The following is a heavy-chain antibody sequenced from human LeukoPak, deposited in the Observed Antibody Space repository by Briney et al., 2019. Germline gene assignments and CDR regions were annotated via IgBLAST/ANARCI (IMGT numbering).Heavy chain of an antibody. CDR3: AKGRDPYGDYDFDY. J-gene: IGHJ4*02. CDR2: ISGSGGST. V-gene: IGHV3-23*01. Sequence: PGGSLRLSCAASGFTFSNYVMSWVRQAPGKGLEWVSEISGSGGSTHYTDSVKGRFTISRDNSKNTLYLQMSSLRAEDTAVYYCAKGRDPYGDYDFDYWGQGTLVTVSS. D-gene: IGHD4-17*01. CDR1: GFTFSNYV.